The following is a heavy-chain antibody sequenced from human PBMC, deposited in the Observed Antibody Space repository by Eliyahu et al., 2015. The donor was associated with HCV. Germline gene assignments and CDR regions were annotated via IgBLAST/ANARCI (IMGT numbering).Heavy chain of an antibody. CDR2: VYQSGIT. Sequence: QLQLQESGPGLVKPSGTLSLTCAVSGVSISGTYFWGWIRQSPGKGLEWIASVYQSGITHYNPSLKSRVTISLDTSKNQFSLRLTSVTAADAAVYYCARSYSKNAYNWYFDLWGRGTLVTVSS. J-gene: IGHJ2*01. V-gene: IGHV4-38-2*01. D-gene: IGHD4-11*01. CDR3: ARSYSKNAYNWYFDL. CDR1: GVSISGTYF.